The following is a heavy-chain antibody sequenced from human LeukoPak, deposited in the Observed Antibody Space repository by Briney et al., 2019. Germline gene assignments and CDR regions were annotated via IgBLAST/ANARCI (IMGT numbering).Heavy chain of an antibody. CDR3: ARVGFERPRSSITVVRGVIRPNAFDL. J-gene: IGHJ3*01. CDR1: GYTFTVYY. Sequence: GSVKVSCKASGYTFTVYYMHWVRQAPGQGLEWMGRINPNSGDTKYAQNFQGRVTMTRDTSIDTAYMELSSLRSDDTAVYYCARVGFERPRSSITVVRGVIRPNAFDLWGQGTLVTVSS. V-gene: IGHV1-2*02. CDR2: INPNSGDT. D-gene: IGHD3-10*01.